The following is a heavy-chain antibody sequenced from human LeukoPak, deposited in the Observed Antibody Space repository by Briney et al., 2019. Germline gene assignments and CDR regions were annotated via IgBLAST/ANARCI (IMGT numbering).Heavy chain of an antibody. CDR1: GFTFSSYS. D-gene: IGHD1-26*01. V-gene: IGHV3-21*01. Sequence: GGSLRLSCAASGFTFSSYSMNWVRQAPGKGLEWVSSISSSSSYIYYADSVKGRFTISRDNAKNSLYLQMNSLRAEDTAVYYCARDLRRLEVGATAWGQGTLVTVSS. J-gene: IGHJ5*02. CDR3: ARDLRRLEVGATA. CDR2: ISSSSSYI.